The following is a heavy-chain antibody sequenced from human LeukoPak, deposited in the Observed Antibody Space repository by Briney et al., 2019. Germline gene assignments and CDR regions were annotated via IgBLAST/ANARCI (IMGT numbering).Heavy chain of an antibody. CDR2: ISAYNGNT. Sequence: GASVKVSCKASGYTFTSYGISWVRQAPGQGLEWMGWISAYNGNTNYAQKLQGRVTMTTDTSTSTAYMELRSLRSDDTAVYYCARVTTLGELSFGAADYWGQGTLVTVSS. J-gene: IGHJ4*02. D-gene: IGHD3-16*02. CDR3: ARVTTLGELSFGAADY. V-gene: IGHV1-18*01. CDR1: GYTFTSYG.